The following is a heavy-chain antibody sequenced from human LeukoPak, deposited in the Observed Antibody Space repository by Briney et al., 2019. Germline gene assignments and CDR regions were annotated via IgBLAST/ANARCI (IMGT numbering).Heavy chain of an antibody. V-gene: IGHV1-2*04. Sequence: ASVKVSCKASGYTFTGYYMHWVRQAPGQGLEWMGWINPNSGGTNYAQKFQGWVTMTRDTSISTAYMELRSLRSDDTAVYYCARDYDFRRPQGGYWGQGTLVTVSS. CDR3: ARDYDFRRPQGGY. J-gene: IGHJ4*02. CDR2: INPNSGGT. CDR1: GYTFTGYY. D-gene: IGHD3-3*01.